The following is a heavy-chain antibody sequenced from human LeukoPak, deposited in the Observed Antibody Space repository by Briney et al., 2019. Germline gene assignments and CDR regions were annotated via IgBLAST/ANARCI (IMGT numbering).Heavy chain of an antibody. CDR3: AREKMRLGTALDY. CDR2: IWYDGSNK. CDR1: GFTFSSYG. Sequence: AGGSLRLSCAASGFTFSSYGMHWVRQAPGKGLEWVAAIWYDGSNKYYADSVKGRFTISRDNTKNTLYLQMNSLRAEDTAVYYCAREKMRLGTALDYWGQGTLVTVSS. D-gene: IGHD1-1*01. V-gene: IGHV3-33*01. J-gene: IGHJ4*02.